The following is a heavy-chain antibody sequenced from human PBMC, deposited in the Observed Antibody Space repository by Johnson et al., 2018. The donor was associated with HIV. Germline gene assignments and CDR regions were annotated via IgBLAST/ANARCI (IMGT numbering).Heavy chain of an antibody. CDR2: ISYDGSNK. V-gene: IGHV3-30*18. CDR1: GFTLSSYD. J-gene: IGHJ3*02. CDR3: AKERGKRWLHPRDAFDI. D-gene: IGHD5-24*01. Sequence: QVQVLESGGGVVQPGRSLRLSCAASGFTLSSYDMHWVRQAPGKGLEWVAVISYDGSNKYYADSVKGRFTISSDNSKNTLYLRMNSLRAEDTAVYYCAKERGKRWLHPRDAFDIWGQGTMVTVSS.